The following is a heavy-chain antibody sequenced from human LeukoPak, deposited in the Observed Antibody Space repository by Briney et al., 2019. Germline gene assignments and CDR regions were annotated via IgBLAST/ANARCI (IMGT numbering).Heavy chain of an antibody. J-gene: IGHJ5*02. CDR3: ARGPRAYIVVVVATTKHGFDP. D-gene: IGHD2-15*01. CDR2: INHSGST. Sequence: SETLSLTCAVYGGSFSGYYWSWIRQPPAKGLEWIGEINHSGSTNYNPSLKSRVTISVDTSKNQFSLKLSSVTAADTAVYYCARGPRAYIVVVVATTKHGFDPWGQGTLVTVSS. CDR1: GGSFSGYY. V-gene: IGHV4-34*01.